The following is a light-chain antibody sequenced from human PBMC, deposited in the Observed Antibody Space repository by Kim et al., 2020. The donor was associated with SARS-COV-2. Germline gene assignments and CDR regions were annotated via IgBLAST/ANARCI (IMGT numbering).Light chain of an antibody. V-gene: IGLV3-21*04. CDR3: QVWDSSSDHVV. J-gene: IGLJ2*01. Sequence: APGKTAGITCGGNTIGSKSVYWYQQKPGQAPVLVIYYDSDRPSGIPERFSGSNSGNTATLTISRVEAGDEADYYCQVWDSSSDHVVFGGGTQLTVL. CDR1: TIGSKS. CDR2: YDS.